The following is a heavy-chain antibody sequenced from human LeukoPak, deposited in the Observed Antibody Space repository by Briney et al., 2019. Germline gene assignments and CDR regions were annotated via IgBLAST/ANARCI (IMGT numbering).Heavy chain of an antibody. V-gene: IGHV3-9*01. D-gene: IGHD6-19*01. Sequence: GRSLRLSCAASGFTFDDYAMHWVRQAPGKGLEWVSGITWNRDNIGYGDSVKGRFTISRDNAKNPLYLQMNSLRAEDTAVYYCARGPSSGWYVDYWGQGTLVTVSS. CDR3: ARGPSSGWYVDY. CDR1: GFTFDDYA. CDR2: ITWNRDNI. J-gene: IGHJ4*02.